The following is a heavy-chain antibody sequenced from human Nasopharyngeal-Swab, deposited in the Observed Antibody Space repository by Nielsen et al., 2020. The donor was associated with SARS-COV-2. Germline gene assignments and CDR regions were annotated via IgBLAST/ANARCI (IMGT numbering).Heavy chain of an antibody. Sequence: SETLSLTCAVYGGSFSGYYWSWIRQPPGKGLEWIGEINHSGSTNYNPSLKSRVTISVDTSKNQFSLKLSSVTAADTAVYYCARGGRSRILWFGELLLVYWGQGTLVTVSS. CDR1: GGSFSGYY. CDR3: ARGGRSRILWFGELLLVY. CDR2: INHSGST. D-gene: IGHD3-10*01. J-gene: IGHJ4*02. V-gene: IGHV4-34*01.